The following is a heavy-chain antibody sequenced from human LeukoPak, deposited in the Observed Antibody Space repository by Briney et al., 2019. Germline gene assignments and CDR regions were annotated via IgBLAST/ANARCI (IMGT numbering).Heavy chain of an antibody. J-gene: IGHJ4*02. Sequence: PGGSLRLSCTGSGFNFGEYAVNWVRQAPGKGLEWVGLITTEASGGTAEYAASVRGRFTISRDNAKNSLYLQMNSLRAEDTAVYYCARESWYSSSSGDYWGQGTLVTVSS. V-gene: IGHV3-49*04. CDR1: GFNFGEYA. D-gene: IGHD6-13*01. CDR3: ARESWYSSSSGDY. CDR2: ITTEASGGTA.